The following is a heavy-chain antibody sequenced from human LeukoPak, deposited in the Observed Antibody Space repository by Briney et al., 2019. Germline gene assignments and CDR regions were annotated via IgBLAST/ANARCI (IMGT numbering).Heavy chain of an antibody. J-gene: IGHJ3*02. V-gene: IGHV4-34*01. CDR1: GGSFSGYY. CDR3: ARVGILTGYALKNDAFDI. Sequence: SETLSLTCAVYGGSFSGYYWSWIRQPPGKGLEWIGEINHSGSTNYNPSLKSRVTIPVDTSKNQFSLKLSSVTAADTAVYYCARVGILTGYALKNDAFDIWGQGTMVTVSS. CDR2: INHSGST. D-gene: IGHD3-9*01.